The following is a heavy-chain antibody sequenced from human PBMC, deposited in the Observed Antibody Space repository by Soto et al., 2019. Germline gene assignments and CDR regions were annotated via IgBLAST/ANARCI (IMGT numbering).Heavy chain of an antibody. D-gene: IGHD6-13*01. V-gene: IGHV4-4*02. J-gene: IGHJ6*02. Sequence: QVPLQESGPGLVKPSGTLSLTCAVSGGSISSSNWWSWVRQPPGQGLVWIGEIYHSGSTNYNPSRKRRDTKSGDKSKHQISPKLSSVTAADTAVYYCARDRDSSRTEYYDYGMDVWGQGTTVTVS. CDR3: ARDRDSSRTEYYDYGMDV. CDR1: GGSISSSNW. CDR2: IYHSGST.